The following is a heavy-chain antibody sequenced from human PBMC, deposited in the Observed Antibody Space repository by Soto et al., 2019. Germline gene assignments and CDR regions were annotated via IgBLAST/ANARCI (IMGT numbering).Heavy chain of an antibody. CDR2: ILYDDTKK. CDR1: ALTFSGYQ. D-gene: IGHD1-20*01. CDR3: ERGAITGLAANYYSQVMDV. J-gene: IGHJ6*02. V-gene: IGHV3-30-3*01. Sequence: ALRLSCAASALTFSGYQLHWFRQAPLNVPQWVAFILYDDTKKYNTESVKGRFTISRDNSKHPLYLQMNGLTAEDTAVYYCERGAITGLAANYYSQVMDVWGQGTKVTSP.